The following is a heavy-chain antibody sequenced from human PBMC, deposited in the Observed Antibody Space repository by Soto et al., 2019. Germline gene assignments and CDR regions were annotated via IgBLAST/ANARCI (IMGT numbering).Heavy chain of an antibody. CDR1: GGSISSSSYY. CDR3: ARLQGTDAYYFDY. V-gene: IGHV4-39*01. Sequence: SETLSLTCTVSGGSISSSSYYWGWIRQPPGKGLEWIGSIYYSGSTYYNPSLKSRVTISVDTSKNQFSLKLSSVTAADTAVYYCARLQGTDAYYFDYWGQGTLVTVSS. D-gene: IGHD3-10*01. J-gene: IGHJ4*02. CDR2: IYYSGST.